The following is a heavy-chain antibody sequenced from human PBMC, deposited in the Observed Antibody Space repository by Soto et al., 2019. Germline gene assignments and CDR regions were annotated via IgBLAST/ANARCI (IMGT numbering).Heavy chain of an antibody. V-gene: IGHV3-30-3*01. CDR2: KSYDGSNK. CDR3: VREISGSYGMDV. D-gene: IGHD3-10*01. J-gene: IGHJ6*02. Sequence: GXSLGLSGAASGYAFSSYAMHCVRQAPGNGLEWVAVKSYDGSNKYYADSAKGRFTISRDNFKNTLYLQMNSLRAEDTAVYYCVREISGSYGMDVWGQGTTVTVSS. CDR1: GYAFSSYA.